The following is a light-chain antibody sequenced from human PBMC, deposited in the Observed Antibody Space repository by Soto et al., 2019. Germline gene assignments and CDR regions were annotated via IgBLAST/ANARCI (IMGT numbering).Light chain of an antibody. CDR1: QSVSSSY. V-gene: IGKV3-20*01. Sequence: EIVLTQSPGTLSLSPGERATLSWRASQSVSSSYLAWYHQKPGQAPRLLIYGASSRATGIPDRFSGSGSGTDFTLTISRREPEACAVYYCEQYGSSPAFGGGTKVEIK. J-gene: IGKJ4*01. CDR2: GAS. CDR3: EQYGSSPA.